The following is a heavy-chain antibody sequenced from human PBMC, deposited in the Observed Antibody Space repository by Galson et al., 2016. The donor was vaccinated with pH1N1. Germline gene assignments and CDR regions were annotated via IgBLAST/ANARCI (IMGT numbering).Heavy chain of an antibody. CDR3: ARAGYSYVVSASYPRPYYCYYMDV. J-gene: IGHJ6*03. V-gene: IGHV4-38-2*02. D-gene: IGHD3-22*01. CDR2: IYHSGSS. CDR1: GYSISSGYY. Sequence: ETLSLTCTVSGYSISSGYYWGWIRQPPGKGLEWIGSIYHSGSSYYNPSLKSRVTISVDTSKNQFSLTLSSVTATGTAVYYCARAGYSYVVSASYPRPYYCYYMDVGGKGTTVTVSS.